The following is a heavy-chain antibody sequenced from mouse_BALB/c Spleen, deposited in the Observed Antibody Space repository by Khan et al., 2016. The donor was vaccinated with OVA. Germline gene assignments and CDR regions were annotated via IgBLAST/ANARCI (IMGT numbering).Heavy chain of an antibody. CDR3: AIEGTYYGSYGAWFAY. D-gene: IGHD2-1*01. V-gene: IGHV1-4*01. CDR2: INPSNSYT. J-gene: IGHJ3*01. CDR1: GYTFTSYT. Sequence: QVQLQQSGAELARPGASVKMSCKASGYTFTSYTMHWVKQRFGQGQEWIGYINPSNSYTNYNQKFKDKATLTADKSSSHAYMQLSSLTSEDSAVFYRAIEGTYYGSYGAWFAYWGQGTLVTVSA.